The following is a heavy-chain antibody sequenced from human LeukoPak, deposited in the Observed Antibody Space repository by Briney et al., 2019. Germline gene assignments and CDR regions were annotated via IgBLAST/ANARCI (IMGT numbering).Heavy chain of an antibody. CDR1: EFSFNTYG. V-gene: IGHV3-30*02. J-gene: IGHJ4*02. D-gene: IGHD3-22*01. Sequence: GGSLRLSCAASEFSFNTYGMHWVRQAPGKGLEWVAFIRYDGTNTYYVDSVKGRFTISRDNSKNTLYLQMSGLSTEDTAVYYCAKEIASYDSSGYCDYWGQGTLVTVSS. CDR3: AKEIASYDSSGYCDY. CDR2: IRYDGTNT.